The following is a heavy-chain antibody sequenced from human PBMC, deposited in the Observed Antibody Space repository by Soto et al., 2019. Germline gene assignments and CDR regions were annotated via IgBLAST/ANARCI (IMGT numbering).Heavy chain of an antibody. CDR3: AKSLELGCYGSVSCGYYGLDV. V-gene: IGHV3-74*03. J-gene: IGHJ6*02. D-gene: IGHD3-10*01. CDR1: GFTFSSYW. Sequence: EVQLVESGGGLVQPGGSLRLSCAASGFTFSSYWIHWVRQAPGKGLEWVSRINRDGSSATYADSVRGRFTISRDNAKNMVDLQMKSRTAGATAVFYCAKSLELGCYGSVSCGYYGLDVWGQGTSVTVSS. CDR2: INRDGSSA.